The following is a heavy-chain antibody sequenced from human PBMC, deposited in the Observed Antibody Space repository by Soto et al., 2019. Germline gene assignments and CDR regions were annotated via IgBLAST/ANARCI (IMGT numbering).Heavy chain of an antibody. CDR1: AGCIGSSRRH. D-gene: IGHD1-26*01. J-gene: IGHJ3*02. CDR2: IKYSGTT. CDR3: ARHGITGSYYDSFDI. Sequence: SETLSRTCTVSAGCIGSSRRHWGWIPQPPGKGLEWIASIKYSGTTFYNPSLKSRVTLSVDTSKNQFALKLSSVTAAETAVYYCARHGITGSYYDSFDIWGQVTMVT. V-gene: IGHV4-39*01.